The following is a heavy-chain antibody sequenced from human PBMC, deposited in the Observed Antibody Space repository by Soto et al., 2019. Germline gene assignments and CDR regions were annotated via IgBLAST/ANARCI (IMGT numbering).Heavy chain of an antibody. Sequence: ASVKVSCKASGYTFTNYYMHWERQAPGQELEWLGWMNPRSGGTKYEQAFKDRVTMTREAPISTASMEVTRLRQGDTAVYFCASSVDSTSYPLDLWGPGTLVTVPS. CDR2: MNPRSGGT. V-gene: IGHV1-2*02. CDR3: ASSVDSTSYPLDL. D-gene: IGHD4-4*01. CDR1: GYTFTNYY. J-gene: IGHJ5*02.